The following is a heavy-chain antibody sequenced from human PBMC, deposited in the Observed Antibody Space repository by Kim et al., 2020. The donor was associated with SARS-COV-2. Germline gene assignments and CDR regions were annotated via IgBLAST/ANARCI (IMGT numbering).Heavy chain of an antibody. V-gene: IGHV3-21*01. D-gene: IGHD3-22*01. CDR3: ARDGPYYYDSSGYHIGAWATLAYYGMDV. J-gene: IGHJ6*02. CDR2: ISTSSSYI. CDR1: GFTFSSYS. Sequence: GGSLRLSCAASGFTFSSYSMNWVRQAPGKGLEWVSSISTSSSYIYYADSVKGRFTISRDNAKNSLYLQMNSLRAEDTAVYYCARDGPYYYDSSGYHIGAWATLAYYGMDVWGQGTTVTVSS.